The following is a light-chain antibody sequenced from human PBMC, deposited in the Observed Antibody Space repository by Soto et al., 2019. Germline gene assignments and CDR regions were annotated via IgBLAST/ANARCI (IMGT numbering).Light chain of an antibody. CDR3: QQYGSSPFT. CDR1: QSVSRSY. CDR2: GAS. V-gene: IGKV3-20*01. Sequence: EIVSTQSPCTLSLSPGERATLSCRASQSVSRSYLAWYQQKPGQAPRLLIYGASSRATGIPDRFSGSGSGTDFTLTISRLEPEDFAVYYCQQYGSSPFTFGPGTKVDI. J-gene: IGKJ3*01.